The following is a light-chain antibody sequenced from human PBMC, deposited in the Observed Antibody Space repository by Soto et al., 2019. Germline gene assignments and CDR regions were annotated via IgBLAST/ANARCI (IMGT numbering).Light chain of an antibody. J-gene: IGLJ3*02. CDR1: SSNIGAGYA. V-gene: IGLV1-40*01. CDR2: ANT. CDR3: QSYDRSLRVV. Sequence: QSVLTQPPSVSGAPGQRVTISCTGSSSNIGAGYAVHRYQHLPGTAPKLLIYANTNPPSGVPDRFSGSESGTAASLAITVLQAEDEAEYSCQSYDRSLRVVCGGGTKLNVL.